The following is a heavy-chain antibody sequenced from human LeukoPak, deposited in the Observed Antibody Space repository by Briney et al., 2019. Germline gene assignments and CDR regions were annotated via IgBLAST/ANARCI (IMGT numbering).Heavy chain of an antibody. D-gene: IGHD5-18*01. CDR3: ARDSRYSFDY. CDR1: GGSISSGGYY. J-gene: IGHJ4*02. V-gene: IGHV4-31*03. CDR2: IYYSGST. Sequence: SQTLSLTCTVSGGSISSGGYYWSWIRQHPGKGLEWIGYIYYSGSTYYNPSLESRVTISVDTSKNQFSLKLSSVTAADTAVYYCARDSRYSFDYWGQGTLVTVSS.